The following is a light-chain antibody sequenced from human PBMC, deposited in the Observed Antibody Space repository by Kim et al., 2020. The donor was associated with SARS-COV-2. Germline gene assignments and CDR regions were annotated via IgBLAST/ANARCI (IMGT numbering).Light chain of an antibody. J-gene: IGKJ1*01. CDR2: GAS. V-gene: IGKV3-20*01. CDR1: QSLSSNS. Sequence: LSPGERATLSCSASQSLSSNSLAWYQQIPGQAPRLLIYGASSRPSGIPDRFSGSGSGTDFTLTIVRLEPQDSAVYYCHHYGDSPSFGLGTKVDIK. CDR3: HHYGDSPS.